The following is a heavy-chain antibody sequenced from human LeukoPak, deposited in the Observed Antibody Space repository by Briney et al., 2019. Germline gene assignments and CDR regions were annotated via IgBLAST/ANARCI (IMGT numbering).Heavy chain of an antibody. CDR2: ISSSGSTI. D-gene: IGHD2-2*02. CDR3: ARDTLGQLLYYYYYGMDV. J-gene: IGHJ6*04. CDR1: GFTFSDYY. Sequence: GGSLRLSCAASGFTFSDYYMSWIRQAPGKGLEWVSYISSSGSTIYYADSVKGRFTISRDNAKNSLYLQMNSLRAEDTAVYYCARDTLGQLLYYYYYGMDVWGKGTTVTVSS. V-gene: IGHV3-11*04.